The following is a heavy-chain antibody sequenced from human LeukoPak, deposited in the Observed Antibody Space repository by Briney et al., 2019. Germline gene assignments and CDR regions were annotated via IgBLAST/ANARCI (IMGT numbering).Heavy chain of an antibody. V-gene: IGHV4-59*12. Sequence: PSENLSLNCTGSGGSISRNYWSWIRQPPGNGLEGCGYLYYSGSTNYSPAIKCRVTISVDTSKTQFSLKRTSVTAADTAVYYCASHDMDVAGAGLDYFDYWGQGTLVTVSS. D-gene: IGHD1-26*01. J-gene: IGHJ4*02. CDR2: LYYSGST. CDR1: GGSISRNY. CDR3: ASHDMDVAGAGLDYFDY.